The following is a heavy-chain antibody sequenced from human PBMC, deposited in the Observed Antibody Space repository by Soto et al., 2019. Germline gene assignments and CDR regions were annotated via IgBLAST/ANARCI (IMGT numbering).Heavy chain of an antibody. Sequence: ESGGGLVKPGGSLRLSCAASGFTFSSYSMNWVRQAPGKGLEWVSSISSSSSYIYYADSVKGRFTISRDNAKNSLYLQMNSLRAEDTAVYYCARCRYSGYDSLDYWGQGTLVTVSS. V-gene: IGHV3-21*01. CDR1: GFTFSSYS. D-gene: IGHD5-12*01. CDR2: ISSSSSYI. J-gene: IGHJ4*02. CDR3: ARCRYSGYDSLDY.